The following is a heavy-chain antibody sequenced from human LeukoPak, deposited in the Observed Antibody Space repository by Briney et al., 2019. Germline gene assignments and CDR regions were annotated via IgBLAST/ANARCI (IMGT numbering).Heavy chain of an antibody. Sequence: PSETLSLTCAVYGASFSGYYWSWIRQPPGKGLEWIGEVNHSGNTNYDPSLKSRVTISVDTSKNQFPLKLTSVTAADTAVYYCARGRSRYNRDAFGIWGQGTMVTVSS. J-gene: IGHJ3*02. D-gene: IGHD1-14*01. CDR1: GASFSGYY. CDR2: VNHSGNT. CDR3: ARGRSRYNRDAFGI. V-gene: IGHV4-34*01.